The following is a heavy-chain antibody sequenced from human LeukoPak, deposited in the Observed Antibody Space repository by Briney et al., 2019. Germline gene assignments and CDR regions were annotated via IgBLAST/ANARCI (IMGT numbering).Heavy chain of an antibody. J-gene: IGHJ4*02. CDR3: AKGKTGRFLEWLLFDH. D-gene: IGHD3-3*01. CDR2: ISGSGGNT. V-gene: IGHV3-23*01. CDR1: GFTFSSYA. Sequence: GGSLRLSCVASGFTFSSYAMSWVRQAPGKGLEWDSTISGSGGNTYFADSVKGRFTISRDNSKNTLYLQMDSLRADDTAVYYCAKGKTGRFLEWLLFDHWGQGTLVTVSS.